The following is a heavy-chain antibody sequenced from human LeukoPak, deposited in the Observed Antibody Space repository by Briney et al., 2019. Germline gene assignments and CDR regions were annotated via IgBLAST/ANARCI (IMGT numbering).Heavy chain of an antibody. D-gene: IGHD2/OR15-2a*01. V-gene: IGHV5-51*01. CDR1: GYTFTNYW. CDR3: ARAGYSNRWDGVDY. CDR2: IYPGDSDT. J-gene: IGHJ4*02. Sequence: NHGESLKISCKGSGYTFTNYWIGWVRQMPGKGLEFMGIIYPGDSDTRYSPSFQGQVTISVDKSINTAYLQWSSLKASDSAMYYCARAGYSNRWDGVDYWGQGTLVTVSS.